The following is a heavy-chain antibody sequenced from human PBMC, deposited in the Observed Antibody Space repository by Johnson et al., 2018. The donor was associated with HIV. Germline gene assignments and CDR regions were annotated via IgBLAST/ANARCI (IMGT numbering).Heavy chain of an antibody. CDR2: IKQDGSEK. Sequence: MQLVESGGGVVQPGKSLTLSCVVSGLSFSNFGIHWVRQAPGKGLEWVANIKQDGSEKYYVDSVKGRFTISRDNAKNSLYLQMNSLRAEDTAVYYCAREYDAFDIWGQGTMVTVSS. CDR3: AREYDAFDI. J-gene: IGHJ3*02. CDR1: GLSFSNFG. V-gene: IGHV3-7*01.